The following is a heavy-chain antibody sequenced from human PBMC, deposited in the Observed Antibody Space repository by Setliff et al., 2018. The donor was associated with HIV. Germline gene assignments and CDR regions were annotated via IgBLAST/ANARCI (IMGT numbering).Heavy chain of an antibody. CDR2: INYSGHT. Sequence: NPSETLSLTCTVSGDSMQNFYWTWIRQSPGKGLEWIGYINYSGHTNYNPSLGSRVTISIDTSKTQFSLRLTSMTAADTAQYFCARVQMAYAAFDVWGQGTMVTVSS. J-gene: IGHJ3*01. V-gene: IGHV4-59*01. CDR3: ARVQMAYAAFDV. CDR1: GDSMQNFY. D-gene: IGHD4-17*01.